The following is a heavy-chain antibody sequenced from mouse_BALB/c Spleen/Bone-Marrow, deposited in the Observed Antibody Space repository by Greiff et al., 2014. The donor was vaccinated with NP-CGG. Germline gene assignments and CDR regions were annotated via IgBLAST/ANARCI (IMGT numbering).Heavy chain of an antibody. D-gene: IGHD2-10*01. V-gene: IGHV1-19*01. Sequence: SGPELVKPGASMKMSCKASGYTFTDYYMDWVKQSHGESFEWIGRVNPYNGGTSYNQKFKGKATLTVDKSSSTAYMELNSLTSEDSAVYYCARSYYGNYYYAMDYWGQGTSVTVSS. J-gene: IGHJ4*01. CDR1: GYTFTDYY. CDR3: ARSYYGNYYYAMDY. CDR2: VNPYNGGT.